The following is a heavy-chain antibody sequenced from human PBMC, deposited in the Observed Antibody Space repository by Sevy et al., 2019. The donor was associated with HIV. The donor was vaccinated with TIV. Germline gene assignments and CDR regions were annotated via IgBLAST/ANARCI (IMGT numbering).Heavy chain of an antibody. Sequence: GGSLRLSCAASGFTFSNAWMSWVRQAPGKGLEWVSSISSSSSYIYYADSVKGRFTISRDNAKNSLYLQMNSLRAEDTAVYYCARGITMVRGVPHYYYYYGMDVWGQGTTVTVSS. J-gene: IGHJ6*02. D-gene: IGHD3-10*01. V-gene: IGHV3-21*01. CDR1: GFTFSNAW. CDR2: ISSSSSYI. CDR3: ARGITMVRGVPHYYYYYGMDV.